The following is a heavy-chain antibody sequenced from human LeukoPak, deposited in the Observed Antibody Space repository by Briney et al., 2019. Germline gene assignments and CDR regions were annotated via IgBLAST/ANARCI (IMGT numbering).Heavy chain of an antibody. CDR2: IYTSGST. Sequence: SETLSLTCTVSGGSISSGSYYWSWIRQPAGKGLEWIGRIYTSGSTNYNPSLKSRVTISVDTSKNQFSLKLSSVTAADTAVYYCTRGGTYYYGSGSYYNPWGAFDIWGQGTMVTVSS. V-gene: IGHV4-61*02. CDR3: TRGGTYYYGSGSYYNPWGAFDI. CDR1: GGSISSGSYY. J-gene: IGHJ3*02. D-gene: IGHD3-10*01.